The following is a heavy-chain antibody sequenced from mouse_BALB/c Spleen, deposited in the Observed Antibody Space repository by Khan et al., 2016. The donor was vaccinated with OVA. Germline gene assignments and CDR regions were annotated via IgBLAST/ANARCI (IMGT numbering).Heavy chain of an antibody. CDR2: IWTGGST. Sequence: VELVESGPGLVAPSQSLSITCTVSGFSLSNYAVHWVRQPPGKGLEWLGIIWTGGSTNYNSALMSRLSISKDNSKNQVFLKMNSLQTDDTAIYYCARDSLGPDYFDYWGQGTTLTVSS. CDR1: GFSLSNYA. J-gene: IGHJ2*01. V-gene: IGHV2-9*02. CDR3: ARDSLGPDYFDY. D-gene: IGHD4-1*01.